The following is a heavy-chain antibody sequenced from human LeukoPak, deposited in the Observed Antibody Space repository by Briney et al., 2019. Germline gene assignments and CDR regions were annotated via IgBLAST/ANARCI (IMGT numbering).Heavy chain of an antibody. J-gene: IGHJ4*02. CDR2: IKSKTDGGTT. V-gene: IGHV3-15*01. Sequence: GGSLRLSCAASGFTFRTYWMSWVRQAPEKGLEWVGRIKSKTDGGTTDYAAPVKGRFTISRDDSKNTLYLQMNSLKTEDTAVYYCTTTKGYEDYWGQGTLVTVSS. CDR3: TTTKGYEDY. D-gene: IGHD5-12*01. CDR1: GFTFRTYW.